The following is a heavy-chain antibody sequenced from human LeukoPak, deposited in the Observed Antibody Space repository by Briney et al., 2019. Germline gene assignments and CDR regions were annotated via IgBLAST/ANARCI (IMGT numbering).Heavy chain of an antibody. J-gene: IGHJ4*02. CDR2: IKSKTDGGTT. D-gene: IGHD1-1*01. Sequence: GGSLRLSCAVSGLTFGNYLMSWVRQAPGKGLEWVGRIKSKTDGGTTDYAAPVKGRFTISRDDSKNTLYLQMNSLKTEDTAVYYCTTNQLVSDYWGQGTLVTVSS. V-gene: IGHV3-15*01. CDR3: TTNQLVSDY. CDR1: GLTFGNYL.